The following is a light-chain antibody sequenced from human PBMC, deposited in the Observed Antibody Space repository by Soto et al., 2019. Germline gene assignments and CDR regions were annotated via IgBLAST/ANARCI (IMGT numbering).Light chain of an antibody. CDR2: LNSDGSH. CDR1: SGHSSYA. Sequence: QSVLTQSPSASASLGASVKLTCTLSSGHSSYAIAWHQQQPEKGPRYLMKLNSDGSHTKGDGIPDRFSGSSSGAERYLTISSLQSEDEADYYCQTWGTAIRVVFGGGTKLTVL. V-gene: IGLV4-69*01. CDR3: QTWGTAIRVV. J-gene: IGLJ2*01.